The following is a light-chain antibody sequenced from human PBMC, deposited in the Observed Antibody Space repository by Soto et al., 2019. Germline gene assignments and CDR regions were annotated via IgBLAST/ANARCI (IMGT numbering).Light chain of an antibody. CDR3: QQYGSSPPT. V-gene: IGKV3-20*01. Sequence: EIVLTQYPGTLSLSPGERATLSCRASQSVSSSYLAWYQQKPGQAPRLLIYGASSRATGIPDRFSGSGSGTDFTITISRLEPEDFAVYYCQQYGSSPPTFGQGTKVDIK. CDR1: QSVSSSY. J-gene: IGKJ1*01. CDR2: GAS.